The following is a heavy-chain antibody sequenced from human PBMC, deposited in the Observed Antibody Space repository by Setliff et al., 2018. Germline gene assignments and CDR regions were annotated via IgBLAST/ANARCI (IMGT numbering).Heavy chain of an antibody. Sequence: SETLSLTCTVSGHSISSASYWGWIRQSPGKGLEWIATVHHRGAAPYNPSLKSRLTISVDTSKNQFSLKLSSVTAADTAVYYCAKAGGYNFADWGQGTLVTVSS. CDR2: VHHRGAA. D-gene: IGHD1-1*01. CDR1: GHSISSASY. CDR3: AKAGGYNFAD. J-gene: IGHJ4*02. V-gene: IGHV4-38-2*02.